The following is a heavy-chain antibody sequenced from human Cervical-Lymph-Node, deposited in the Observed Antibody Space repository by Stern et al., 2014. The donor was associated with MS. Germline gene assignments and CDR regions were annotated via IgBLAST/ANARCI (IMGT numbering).Heavy chain of an antibody. CDR1: GDTFSSYV. D-gene: IGHD1-26*01. J-gene: IGHJ4*02. CDR3: ARGGGLVGYFDY. CDR2: LTPVFGTT. Sequence: VQLVESGAEVKKPGSSVKVSCKASGDTFSSYVINWVRQVPGQGLEWMGGLTPVFGTTNYAQKFQGRVTITADKSTNTAYMELMTLRSEDTAVYYCARGGGLVGYFDYWGQGTLVSVSS. V-gene: IGHV1-69*06.